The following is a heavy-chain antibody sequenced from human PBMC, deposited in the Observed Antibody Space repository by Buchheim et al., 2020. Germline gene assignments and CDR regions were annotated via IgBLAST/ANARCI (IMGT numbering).Heavy chain of an antibody. J-gene: IGHJ4*02. CDR2: INHSGST. Sequence: QVQLQQWGAGLLKPSETLSLTCAVYGGSFSGYYWSWIRQPPGKGLEWIGEINHSGSTNYNPSLKSRVTISVDTYKNQFSLKLSSVTAADTAVYYCARDLKYYYDSSGPGFDYWGQGTL. CDR3: ARDLKYYYDSSGPGFDY. CDR1: GGSFSGYY. D-gene: IGHD3-22*01. V-gene: IGHV4-34*01.